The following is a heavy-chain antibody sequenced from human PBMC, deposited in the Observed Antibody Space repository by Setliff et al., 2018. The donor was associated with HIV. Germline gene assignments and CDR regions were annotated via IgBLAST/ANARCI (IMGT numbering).Heavy chain of an antibody. V-gene: IGHV4-34*01. J-gene: IGHJ1*01. D-gene: IGHD6-13*01. Sequence: SETLSLTCAVYGGSFSGYYCSWIRQPPGKGLEWIGEINHSGSTNYNPSLKSRVTISVDTSKNQFSLKLSSVTAADTAMYYCARGGSWYGKYFQRWGQGTPVTVSS. CDR3: ARGGSWYGKYFQR. CDR2: INHSGST. CDR1: GGSFSGYY.